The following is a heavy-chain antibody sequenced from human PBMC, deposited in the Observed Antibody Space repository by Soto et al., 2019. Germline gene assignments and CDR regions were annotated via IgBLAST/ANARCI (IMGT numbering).Heavy chain of an antibody. J-gene: IGHJ5*02. CDR2: IYYTGST. CDR3: FTSNWFDP. CDR1: GGSINNYY. D-gene: IGHD2-2*01. Sequence: PSETLSLTCTVSGGSINNYYWSWVRQPPGKGLEWIGYIYYTGSTNYNPSLKSRVTISIDTSKNQFSLKLNSVTAADTAVYYCFTSNWFDPWGQGTLVTVSS. V-gene: IGHV4-59*08.